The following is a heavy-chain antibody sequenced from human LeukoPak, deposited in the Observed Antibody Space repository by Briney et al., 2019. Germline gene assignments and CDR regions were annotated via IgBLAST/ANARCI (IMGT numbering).Heavy chain of an antibody. V-gene: IGHV3-74*01. D-gene: IGHD2-15*01. Sequence: GGSLRLSCAASGFTFSSYWMHWVREAPGKGLGWVSHIDSDGSSTIYADSVKGRFTISRDNAKNTLYLQMNSLRAEDTAVYYCARSGAPTLDYWGQGTLVIVSS. J-gene: IGHJ4*02. CDR2: IDSDGSST. CDR1: GFTFSSYW. CDR3: ARSGAPTLDY.